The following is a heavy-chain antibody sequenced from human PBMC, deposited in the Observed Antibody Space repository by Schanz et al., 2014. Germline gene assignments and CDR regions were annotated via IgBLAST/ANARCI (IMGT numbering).Heavy chain of an antibody. J-gene: IGHJ3*02. CDR3: ARRKHAFDI. V-gene: IGHV3-7*01. CDR1: GFNFGDYY. CDR2: INPDGSGK. Sequence: DVQLVESGGGLVQSGGSLRLSCAASGFNFGDYYMTWVRQAPGKGLESVAKINPDGSGKSYVDSVKGRFTISRDNAKNSLYLQMNSLRAEDTAVYYCARRKHAFDIWGQGTMVTVSS.